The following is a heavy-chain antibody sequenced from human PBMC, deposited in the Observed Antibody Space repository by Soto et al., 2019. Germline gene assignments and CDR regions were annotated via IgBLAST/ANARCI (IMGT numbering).Heavy chain of an antibody. V-gene: IGHV4-31*03. CDR1: GGSISGGGYY. D-gene: IGHD3-10*01. CDR2: IYYSGST. CDR3: ATFMVRGDRLAFDI. Sequence: PPETLYLTCSVSGGSISGGGYYWSWIRQHPGPGLEWIGYIYYSGSTYYNPSLKSRVTISVDTSKNQFSLKLSSVTAADTAVYYCATFMVRGDRLAFDIWGQGTMVT. J-gene: IGHJ3*02.